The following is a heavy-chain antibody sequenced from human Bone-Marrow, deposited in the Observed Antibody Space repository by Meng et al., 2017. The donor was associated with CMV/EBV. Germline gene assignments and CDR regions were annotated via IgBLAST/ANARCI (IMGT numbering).Heavy chain of an antibody. CDR3: ARGSNVYYGMDV. CDR1: GFTFISYG. J-gene: IGHJ6*02. Sequence: GGSLRLSCAASGFTFISYGIHWVRQAPGKGLEWVAFIRYDGRNKYYVDSVKGRFTISRDKSKNTLYLQMNSLRAEDTAVYYCARGSNVYYGMDVWGQGTTVTVSS. V-gene: IGHV3-30*02. CDR2: IRYDGRNK. D-gene: IGHD4-11*01.